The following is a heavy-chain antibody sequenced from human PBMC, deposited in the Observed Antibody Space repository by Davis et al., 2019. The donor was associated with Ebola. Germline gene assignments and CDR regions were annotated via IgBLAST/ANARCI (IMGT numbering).Heavy chain of an antibody. CDR3: AKDLRGYCTSGVCSGMDV. V-gene: IGHV3-30-3*01. J-gene: IGHJ6*04. D-gene: IGHD2-8*01. CDR1: GFTFSSYA. CDR2: ISYDGSNK. Sequence: GESLKISCAASGFTFSSYAMHWVRQAPGKGLEWVAVISYDGSNKYYADSVKGRFTISRDNAKNSLYLQMNSLRAEDTAVYYCAKDLRGYCTSGVCSGMDVWGKGTTVTVSS.